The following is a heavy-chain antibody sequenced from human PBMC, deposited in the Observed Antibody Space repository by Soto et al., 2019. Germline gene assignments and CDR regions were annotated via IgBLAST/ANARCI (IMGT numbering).Heavy chain of an antibody. CDR3: ARERPDGARLDP. CDR1: GGSISSGDYY. V-gene: IGHV4-30-4*01. Sequence: QVQLQESGPGLVKPSQTLSLTCTVSGGSISSGDYYWSWMRQPPGKGREWIGYIYYSGSTYYNPSLKSRVTISVDTSKNQFSLKLSSVTAADTAVYYCARERPDGARLDPWGQGTLVTVSS. D-gene: IGHD6-6*01. CDR2: IYYSGST. J-gene: IGHJ5*02.